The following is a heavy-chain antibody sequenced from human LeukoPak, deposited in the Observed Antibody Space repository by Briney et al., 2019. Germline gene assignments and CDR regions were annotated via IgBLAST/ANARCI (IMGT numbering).Heavy chain of an antibody. D-gene: IGHD6-6*01. V-gene: IGHV3-9*01. Sequence: GGSLRLSCAASGLTFSSHWMHWVRQAPGKGLEWVSGISWNGGGMGYAVSVKGRFTISRDNAKNSLYLQMNSLRDEDTALYYCAKDITGGRSSPYFDPWGQGTLVTVSS. CDR3: AKDITGGRSSPYFDP. CDR2: ISWNGGGM. J-gene: IGHJ4*02. CDR1: GLTFSSHW.